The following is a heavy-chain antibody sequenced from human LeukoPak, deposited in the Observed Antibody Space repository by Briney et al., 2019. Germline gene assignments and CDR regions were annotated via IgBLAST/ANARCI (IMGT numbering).Heavy chain of an antibody. D-gene: IGHD3-10*01. V-gene: IGHV3-7*01. CDR2: IKQDASET. CDR1: GFTFSTYW. CDR3: ARDGYHYYGSGTYFGYYYMDV. Sequence: GGSLRLSCAASGFTFSTYWMTWVRQAPGKGLEWVASIKQDASETYYVDSVKGRFTISRDNAKNSLYLQMNSLRDEDTAVYYCARDGYHYYGSGTYFGYYYMDVWGKGTTVTISS. J-gene: IGHJ6*03.